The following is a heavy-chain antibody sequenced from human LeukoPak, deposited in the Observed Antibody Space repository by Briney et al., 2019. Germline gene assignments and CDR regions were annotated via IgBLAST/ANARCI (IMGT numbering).Heavy chain of an antibody. J-gene: IGHJ6*03. CDR1: GFTFSSYG. CDR3: AKDYYGSGSYGYYMDV. D-gene: IGHD3-10*01. Sequence: GGSLRLSCAASGFTFSSYGMHWVRQAPGKGLEWAGFIRYDGSNKYYADSVKGRFTISRDNSKNTLYLQMNSLRAEDTAVYYCAKDYYGSGSYGYYMDVWGKGTTVTISS. CDR2: IRYDGSNK. V-gene: IGHV3-30*02.